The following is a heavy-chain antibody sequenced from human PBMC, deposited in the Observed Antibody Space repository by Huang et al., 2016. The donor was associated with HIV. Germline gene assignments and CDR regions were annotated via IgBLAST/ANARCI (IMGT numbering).Heavy chain of an antibody. D-gene: IGHD3-22*01. CDR1: GYTFSSND. CDR3: ARGLQGYSIGYYYFDS. Sequence: QVQLKQSGAEVKKPGASVTVSCKASGYTFSSNDSNCVRQATGQGLEWMGWMNPKSGNHGYAQEFRGRVTFSRDTSTTTAYMELSSLTMEDTAVYYCARGLQGYSIGYYYFDSWGQGTLITVSS. V-gene: IGHV1-8*03. CDR2: MNPKSGNH. J-gene: IGHJ4*02.